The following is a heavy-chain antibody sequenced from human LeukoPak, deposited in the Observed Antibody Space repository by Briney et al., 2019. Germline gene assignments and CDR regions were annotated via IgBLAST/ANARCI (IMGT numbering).Heavy chain of an antibody. CDR1: GYTLTELS. CDR2: FDPEDGET. J-gene: IGHJ5*02. Sequence: ASVKVSCKVSGYTLTELSMHWVRQAPGKGLEWMGGFDPEDGETIYAQKFQGRVTMTEDTSTDTAYMELSSLRSEDTAVYYCATVAYCTNGVCPNWFDPWGQGNLVTVSS. D-gene: IGHD2-8*01. V-gene: IGHV1-24*01. CDR3: ATVAYCTNGVCPNWFDP.